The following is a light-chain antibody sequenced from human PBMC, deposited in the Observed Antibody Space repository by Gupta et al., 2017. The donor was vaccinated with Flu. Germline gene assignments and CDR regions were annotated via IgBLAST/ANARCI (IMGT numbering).Light chain of an antibody. CDR2: AAS. J-gene: IGKJ2*01. CDR3: QQVNNYLNT. Sequence: PSFLSASVGDRVTITCRASQGISSYLGWYQQNPGKAPKLLIYAASNLQSGVPSRFSGTGSGRQFTFTIRSLQPEDFATYFCQQVNNYLNTFGQGTKLEIK. V-gene: IGKV1-9*01. CDR1: QGISSY.